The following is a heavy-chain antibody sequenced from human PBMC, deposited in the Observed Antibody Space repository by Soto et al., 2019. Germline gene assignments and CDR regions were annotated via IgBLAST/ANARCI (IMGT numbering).Heavy chain of an antibody. CDR2: ISAYNGNT. J-gene: IGHJ5*02. Sequence: ASVKVSCKASGYTFTSYGISWVRQAPGQGLEWMGCISAYNGNTNYAQKLQGRVTMTTDTSTSTAYMELRSLRSDDTAVYYCAFSYCSSTSCYDGSHDNLFDPWGQGTLVTVAS. D-gene: IGHD2-2*01. V-gene: IGHV1-18*01. CDR1: GYTFTSYG. CDR3: AFSYCSSTSCYDGSHDNLFDP.